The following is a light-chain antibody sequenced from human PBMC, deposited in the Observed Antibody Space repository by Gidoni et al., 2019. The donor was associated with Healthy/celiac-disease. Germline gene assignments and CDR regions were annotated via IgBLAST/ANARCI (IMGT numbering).Light chain of an antibody. CDR1: QSVSST. CDR3: QQYNNWPPFLT. CDR2: GAS. J-gene: IGKJ4*01. Sequence: EIVLPHSPATLSVSPGERATLSCRASQSVSSTLAWYQQKPDQAPRLLIYGASTRATGIPARFSGSGSGTEFTLTISSLQSEDFAVYYCQQYNNWPPFLTFGGGTKVEIK. V-gene: IGKV3-15*01.